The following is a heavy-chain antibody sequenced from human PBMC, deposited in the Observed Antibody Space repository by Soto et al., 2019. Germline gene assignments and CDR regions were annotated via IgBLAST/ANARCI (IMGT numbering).Heavy chain of an antibody. D-gene: IGHD2-15*01. CDR2: INAGNGNT. Sequence: QVQLVQSGAEVKKPGASVKVSCKASGYTFTSYAMHWVRQAPGQRLEWMGWINAGNGNTKYSQKFQGRATIPRDTAASTAYMELSSLRSEATAVYYCARGPGGPDGPGDYWGQGTLVTVSS. V-gene: IGHV1-3*01. CDR1: GYTFTSYA. J-gene: IGHJ4*02. CDR3: ARGPGGPDGPGDY.